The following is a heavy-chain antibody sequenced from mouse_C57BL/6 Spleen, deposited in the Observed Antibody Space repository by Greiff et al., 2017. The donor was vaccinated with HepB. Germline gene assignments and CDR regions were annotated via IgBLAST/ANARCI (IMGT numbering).Heavy chain of an antibody. CDR1: GFTFSDYG. J-gene: IGHJ3*01. V-gene: IGHV5-17*01. D-gene: IGHD2-4*01. CDR2: ISSGSSTI. Sequence: VKLVESGGGLVKPGGSLKLSCAASGFTFSDYGMHWVRQAPEKGLEWVAYISSGSSTIYYADTVKGRFTISRDNAKNTLFLQMTSLRSEDTAMYYCARPRYDYDVAWFAYWGQGTLVTVSA. CDR3: ARPRYDYDVAWFAY.